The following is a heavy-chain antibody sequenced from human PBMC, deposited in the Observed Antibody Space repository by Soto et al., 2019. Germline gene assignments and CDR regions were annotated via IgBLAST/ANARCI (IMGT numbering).Heavy chain of an antibody. CDR2: ISYDGANE. Sequence: QVQLVESGGGVVQPGMSLRLSRAASGFTFSNYGIHWVRQAPGKGLEWVALISYDGANEYYVDALKGRFTISRDNSKNTVYLQINSLRAEDTALYYCAKDMLLGVRGHYVMDVWGQGTTVTVSS. CDR1: GFTFSNYG. CDR3: AKDMLLGVRGHYVMDV. D-gene: IGHD3-10*01. V-gene: IGHV3-30*18. J-gene: IGHJ6*02.